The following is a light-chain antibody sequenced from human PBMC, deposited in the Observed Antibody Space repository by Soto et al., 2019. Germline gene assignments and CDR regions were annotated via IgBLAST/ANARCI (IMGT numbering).Light chain of an antibody. J-gene: IGLJ1*01. Sequence: QSALTQPASVSGSPGQSSTISCTGTSSDVGAYNYVSWYQQHPGKVPKLMIYDVTNRPSGVSNRFSGSKSGNTASLTITGLQAEDEADYYCSSYTRTSTYVFGAGTKVTVL. CDR3: SSYTRTSTYV. V-gene: IGLV2-14*01. CDR1: SSDVGAYNY. CDR2: DVT.